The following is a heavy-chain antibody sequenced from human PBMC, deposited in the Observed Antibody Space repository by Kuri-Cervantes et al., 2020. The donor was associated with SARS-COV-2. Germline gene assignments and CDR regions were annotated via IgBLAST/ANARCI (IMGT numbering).Heavy chain of an antibody. CDR2: INSISSNI. CDR1: GFTFSNYG. V-gene: IGHV3-48*04. J-gene: IGHJ4*02. D-gene: IGHD5-24*01. Sequence: GGSLRLSCAVSGFTFSNYGMNWVRQAPGKGLEWVAHINSISSNIGYADSVKGRFTISRDNAKNSPYLQMNSLRADDTALYYCARDKDGIEEFDYWGQGTLVTVSS. CDR3: ARDKDGIEEFDY.